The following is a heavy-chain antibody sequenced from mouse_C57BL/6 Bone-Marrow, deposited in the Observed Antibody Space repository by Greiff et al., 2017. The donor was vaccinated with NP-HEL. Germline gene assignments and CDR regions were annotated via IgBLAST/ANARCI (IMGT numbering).Heavy chain of an antibody. CDR2: SRNKANDYTT. CDR3: ASDGYYWYFDV. V-gene: IGHV7-1*01. CDR1: GFTFSDFY. Sequence: EVQGVESGGGLVQSGRSLRLSCATSGFTFSDFYMEWVRQAPGKGLEWIAASRNKANDYTTEYSASVKGRFIVSRDTSQSILYLQMNALRAEDTAIYYCASDGYYWYFDVWGTGTTVTVSS. J-gene: IGHJ1*03.